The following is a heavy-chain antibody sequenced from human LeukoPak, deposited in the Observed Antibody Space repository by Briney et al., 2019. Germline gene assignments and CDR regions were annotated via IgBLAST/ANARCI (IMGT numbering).Heavy chain of an antibody. Sequence: ASVKVSCKASGYTFTSYGISWVRQAPGPGLERMGWISAYNGNTNHVQKLQGRVTMTTDTSTSTAYMELRSLRSDDTAVYYCARDGDIVVVPAASNWFDPWGQGTLVTVSS. D-gene: IGHD2-2*01. J-gene: IGHJ5*02. CDR1: GYTFTSYG. CDR3: ARDGDIVVVPAASNWFDP. CDR2: ISAYNGNT. V-gene: IGHV1-18*01.